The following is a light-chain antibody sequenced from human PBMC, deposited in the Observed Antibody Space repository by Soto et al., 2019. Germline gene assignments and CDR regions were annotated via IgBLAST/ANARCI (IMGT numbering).Light chain of an antibody. CDR3: QQYKNWPPWT. V-gene: IGKV3-15*01. CDR1: QSVSDN. Sequence: EIVMTQSPAALSVSPGERATLSCRASQSVSDNLAWYQQKPSQAPRLLIFGTSTRATGIPARFSGSGSGTEFTLTISSLQSEDFAVYYCQQYKNWPPWTFGQGTKVEIK. J-gene: IGKJ1*01. CDR2: GTS.